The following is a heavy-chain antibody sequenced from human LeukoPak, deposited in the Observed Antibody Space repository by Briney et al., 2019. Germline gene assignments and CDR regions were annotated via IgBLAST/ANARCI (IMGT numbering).Heavy chain of an antibody. CDR1: GFTFSSYA. V-gene: IGHV3-30*04. J-gene: IGHJ4*02. D-gene: IGHD6-25*01. CDR2: ISYDGSNK. Sequence: GGSLRLSCAASGFTFSSYAMHWVRQAPGKGLEWVAVISYDGSNKYYADSVKGRFTISRDNSKNTLYLQMNSLRAEDAAVYYCARGGYDYWGQGTLVTVSS. CDR3: ARGGYDY.